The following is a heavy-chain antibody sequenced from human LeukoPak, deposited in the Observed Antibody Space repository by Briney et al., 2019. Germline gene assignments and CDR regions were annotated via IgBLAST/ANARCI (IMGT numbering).Heavy chain of an antibody. CDR2: IYSGGDT. CDR3: ARGRTDDYGDYFDY. J-gene: IGHJ4*02. D-gene: IGHD4-17*01. CDR1: GFTVSNKY. Sequence: RGSLRLSCAASGFTVSNKYMSWVRQAPGKGLEWVSVIYSGGDTYYADSVKGRFTISRDNSKNTLYLQMNSLRAEDTAVYYCARGRTDDYGDYFDYWGQGTLVTVSS. V-gene: IGHV3-66*01.